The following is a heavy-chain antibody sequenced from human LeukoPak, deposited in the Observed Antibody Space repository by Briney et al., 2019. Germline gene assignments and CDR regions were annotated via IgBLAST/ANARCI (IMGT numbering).Heavy chain of an antibody. J-gene: IGHJ6*03. CDR3: ARAGEYYYYYHMDV. CDR1: GFTFSSYE. V-gene: IGHV3-21*01. CDR2: ISSSSSYI. D-gene: IGHD7-27*01. Sequence: GGSLRLSCAASGFTFSSYEMNWVRQAPGKGLEWVSSISSSSSYIYYADSVKGRFTISRDNAKNSLYLQMNSLRAEDTAVYYCARAGEYYYYYHMDVWGKGTTVTVSS.